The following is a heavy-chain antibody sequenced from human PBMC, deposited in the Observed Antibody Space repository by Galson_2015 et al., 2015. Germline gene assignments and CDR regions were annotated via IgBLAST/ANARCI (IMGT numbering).Heavy chain of an antibody. CDR3: ARGCSGGSCYLSGWYVDAFEI. V-gene: IGHV3-33*01. CDR1: GFTFSSYG. J-gene: IGHJ3*02. CDR2: IWYDGSNK. D-gene: IGHD2-15*01. Sequence: SLRLSCAASGFTFSSYGMHWVRQAPGKGLEWVAVIWYDGSNKYYADSVKGRFTISRDNSKNTLYLQMDSLRAEDTAVYYCARGCSGGSCYLSGWYVDAFEIWGQGTMVTVSS.